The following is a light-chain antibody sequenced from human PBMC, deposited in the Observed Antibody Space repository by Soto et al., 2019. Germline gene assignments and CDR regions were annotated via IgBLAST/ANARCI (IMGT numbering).Light chain of an antibody. J-gene: IGKJ2*01. CDR3: QQYNSYPYT. CDR1: QSISSW. Sequence: GDRVTITCRASQSISSWLAWYQQKPGKAPKLLIYDASSLESGVPSRFSGSGSGTEFTLTISSLQPDDFATYYCQQYNSYPYTFGQGTQREIK. CDR2: DAS. V-gene: IGKV1-5*01.